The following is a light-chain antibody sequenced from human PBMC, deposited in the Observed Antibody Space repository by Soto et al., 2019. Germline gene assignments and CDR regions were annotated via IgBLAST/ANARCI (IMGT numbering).Light chain of an antibody. J-gene: IGKJ1*01. CDR1: QSLSSA. CDR2: DAS. CDR3: QRRSSWPPAIT. V-gene: IGKV3-11*01. Sequence: EIMLTQSPATLSLSPGERATLSCRASQSLSSALAWYQQKPGQAPRLLIHDASSRATGIPDRFSGSGSETDFTLTISSLEPEDFAVYYCQRRSSWPPAITFGQGTKVDIK.